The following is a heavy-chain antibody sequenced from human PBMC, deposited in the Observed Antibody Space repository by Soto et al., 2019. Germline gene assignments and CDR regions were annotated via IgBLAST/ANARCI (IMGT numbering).Heavy chain of an antibody. Sequence: EVQLVESGGGLVQPGRSLRLSCTASGFTFGDYAMSWFRQAPGKGLEWVGFIRSKAYGGTTEYAASVKGRFTISRDDSKSIAYLQMNSLKTEDTAVYYCTRVTNWNDAGYCYYYMDVWGKGTTVTVSS. J-gene: IGHJ6*03. V-gene: IGHV3-49*03. CDR2: IRSKAYGGTT. CDR1: GFTFGDYA. D-gene: IGHD1-1*01. CDR3: TRVTNWNDAGYCYYYMDV.